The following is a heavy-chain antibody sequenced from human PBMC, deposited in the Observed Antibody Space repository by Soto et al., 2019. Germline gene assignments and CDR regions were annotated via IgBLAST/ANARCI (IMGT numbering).Heavy chain of an antibody. CDR2: IYYSGST. Sequence: QVQLQESGPGLVKPSQTLSLTCTVSGGSISSGGYYWSWIRQHPGKGLEWIGYIYYSGSTYYNPSLKCRVTISVDTSKNQFSLKLSSVTAADTAVYYCARDLLTGDRANWYFDLWGRGTLVTVSS. CDR3: ARDLLTGDRANWYFDL. D-gene: IGHD7-27*01. CDR1: GGSISSGGYY. V-gene: IGHV4-31*03. J-gene: IGHJ2*01.